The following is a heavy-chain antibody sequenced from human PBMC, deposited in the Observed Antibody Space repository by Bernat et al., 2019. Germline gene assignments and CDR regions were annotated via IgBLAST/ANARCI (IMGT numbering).Heavy chain of an antibody. D-gene: IGHD5-12*01. CDR1: GYTFTTYH. CDR3: ARGGLIYSGYGPPWGY. CDR2: ISPSAGGT. V-gene: IGHV1-46*01. Sequence: QVQLVQSGAEVKQPGASVKVSCTASGYTFTTYHMHWLRQAPGQGLEWLGVISPSAGGTSYPQKFRDRVTMTWDTSTSTVYMELSSLTSEDTAIYYCARGGLIYSGYGPPWGYWGQGTLVTVSS. J-gene: IGHJ4*02.